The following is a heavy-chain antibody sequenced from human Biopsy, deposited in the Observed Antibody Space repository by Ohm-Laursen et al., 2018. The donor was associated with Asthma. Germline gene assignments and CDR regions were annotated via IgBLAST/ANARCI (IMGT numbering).Heavy chain of an antibody. CDR1: EFTFSSYA. CDR3: ARDLHPTNHLGELSEGFDY. D-gene: IGHD3-16*02. V-gene: IGHV3-30-3*01. CDR2: ISYDGSNK. J-gene: IGHJ4*02. Sequence: SSLRLSCTASEFTFSSYAMHWVRQAPGKGLEWVAVISYDGSNKYYADSVKGRFTISRDNSKNTLYLQMNSLRAEDTAVYYCARDLHPTNHLGELSEGFDYWGQGTLVTVSS.